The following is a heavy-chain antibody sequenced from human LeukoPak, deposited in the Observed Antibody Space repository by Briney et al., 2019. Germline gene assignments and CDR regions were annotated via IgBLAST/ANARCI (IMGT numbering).Heavy chain of an antibody. CDR1: GYTFTSYY. CDR2: INPSGGST. D-gene: IGHD3-22*01. J-gene: IGHJ4*02. CDR3: AKESPYYYDSSGSYFDY. V-gene: IGHV1-46*01. Sequence: ASVKVSCKASGYTFTSYYMHWVRQAPGQGLEWMGIINPSGGSTSYAQKFQGRVTMTRDMSTSTVYMELSSLRTEDTALYYCAKESPYYYDSSGSYFDYWGQGTLVTVSS.